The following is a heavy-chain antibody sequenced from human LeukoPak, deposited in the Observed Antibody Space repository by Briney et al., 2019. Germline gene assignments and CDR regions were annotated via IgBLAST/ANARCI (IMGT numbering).Heavy chain of an antibody. V-gene: IGHV3-23*01. Sequence: GASLRLSCAASGFSFGIYAMSWVRQAPGKGLEWVSAISPGGDTIYYLDSVKGRFTISRDNSKNTLYLQMNSLRAEDTAVYYCARRTTVVGPAPFDHWGQGTLVTVSS. CDR2: ISPGGDTI. CDR3: ARRTTVVGPAPFDH. J-gene: IGHJ4*02. CDR1: GFSFGIYA. D-gene: IGHD4-23*01.